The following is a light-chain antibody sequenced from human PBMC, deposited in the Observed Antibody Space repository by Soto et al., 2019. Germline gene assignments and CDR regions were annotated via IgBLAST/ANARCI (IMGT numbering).Light chain of an antibody. Sequence: DIVLTQSPATLSLSPGERATLSCRASQSVGTSLAWFQHKPGQAPRLLLYAASNRAAGIPVRFSGSGSGTDFTLTISSLEAEDFAFYYCQQRNNWLTFGGGTKVEIK. V-gene: IGKV3-11*01. CDR3: QQRNNWLT. CDR2: AAS. CDR1: QSVGTS. J-gene: IGKJ4*01.